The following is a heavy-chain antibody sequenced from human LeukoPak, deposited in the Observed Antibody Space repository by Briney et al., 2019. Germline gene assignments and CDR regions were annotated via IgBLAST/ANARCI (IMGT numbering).Heavy chain of an antibody. J-gene: IGHJ3*02. CDR2: ISSSSSYI. D-gene: IGHD4-17*01. CDR3: AKDPNGDYIGTFDI. CDR1: GFTFSSYA. Sequence: GGSLRLSCAASGFTFSSYAMHWVRQAPGKGLEWVSSISSSSSYIYYADSVKGRFTISRDNAKNSLYLQMNSLRAEDTAVYYCAKDPNGDYIGTFDIWGQGTMVTVSS. V-gene: IGHV3-21*01.